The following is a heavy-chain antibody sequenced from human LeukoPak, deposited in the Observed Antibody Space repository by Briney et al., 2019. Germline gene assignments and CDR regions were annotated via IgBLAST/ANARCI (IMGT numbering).Heavy chain of an antibody. J-gene: IGHJ3*02. D-gene: IGHD6-13*01. Sequence: SETLSLTCAVYGGSFSGYYWSWIRQPPGKGLEWIGEINHSGSTNYNPSLKGRVTISVDTSKNQFSLKLSSVTAADTAVYYCASQQLTDAFDIWGQGTMVTVSS. CDR1: GGSFSGYY. CDR2: INHSGST. V-gene: IGHV4-34*01. CDR3: ASQQLTDAFDI.